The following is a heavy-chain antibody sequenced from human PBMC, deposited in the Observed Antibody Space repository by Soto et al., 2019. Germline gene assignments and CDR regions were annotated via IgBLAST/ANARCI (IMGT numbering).Heavy chain of an antibody. D-gene: IGHD3-10*01. V-gene: IGHV4-39*01. Sequence: SETLSLTCTVSGDSISSRSYYWGWIRQPPGKGLEWIGNIYYTGTTYYNPSLRNRVTISVDTSKNQFSLKLTSVTAADTTVYYCARPHGSFPYFDYWGQGTLVTVSS. CDR3: ARPHGSFPYFDY. CDR2: IYYTGTT. CDR1: GDSISSRSYY. J-gene: IGHJ4*02.